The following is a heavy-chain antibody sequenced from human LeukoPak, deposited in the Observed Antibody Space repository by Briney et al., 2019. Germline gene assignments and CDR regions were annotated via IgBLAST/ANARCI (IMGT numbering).Heavy chain of an antibody. Sequence: GGSLRLSCAASGFTFDDYGMSWVRQAPGKGLEWVSGINWNGGSTGYADSVKGRFTISRDNAKNSLYLQMNSLRAEDTALYYCARGGISIFAVVIYMDVWGKGTTVTVSS. CDR1: GFTFDDYG. D-gene: IGHD3-3*01. J-gene: IGHJ6*03. V-gene: IGHV3-20*04. CDR2: INWNGGST. CDR3: ARGGISIFAVVIYMDV.